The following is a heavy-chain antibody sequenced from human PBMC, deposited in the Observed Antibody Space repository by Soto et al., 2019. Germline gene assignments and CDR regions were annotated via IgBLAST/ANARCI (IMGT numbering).Heavy chain of an antibody. CDR2: MSSRSLTI. CDR3: ARGGSSSDNGMDV. Sequence: EVPLVESGGGLVQPGGSLRVSCAASGFTFSTYSMNWVRQAPGKGLEWVSYMSSRSLTIYYTDSVKGRFTISKDNAKNSLYLQRNSLRDEDTAVYYCARGGSSSDNGMDVWGQGTRVTVSS. D-gene: IGHD6-6*01. CDR1: GFTFSTYS. V-gene: IGHV3-48*02. J-gene: IGHJ6*02.